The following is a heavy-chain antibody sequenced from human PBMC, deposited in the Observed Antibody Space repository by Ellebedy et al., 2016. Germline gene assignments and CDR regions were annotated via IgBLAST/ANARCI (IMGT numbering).Heavy chain of an antibody. Sequence: GGSLRLSCAASGFTFSNDPMYWVRRAPGKGLEWTAVISNDGNTPFYTESVKGRFTISRDNSINTLYLQMDSLRPDDTAVYYCARGFAYGGSYALDYWGQGALVTVSS. CDR1: GFTFSNDP. CDR3: ARGFAYGGSYALDY. V-gene: IGHV3-30-3*01. CDR2: ISNDGNTP. J-gene: IGHJ4*02. D-gene: IGHD3-16*01.